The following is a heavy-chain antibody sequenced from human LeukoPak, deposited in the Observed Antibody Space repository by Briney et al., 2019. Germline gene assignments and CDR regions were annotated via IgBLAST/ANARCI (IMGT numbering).Heavy chain of an antibody. J-gene: IGHJ4*02. V-gene: IGHV4-59*08. CDR2: IHYSGST. Sequence: SETLSLTCTVSGGSISNDYWSWIRQPPGKGLEWIAYIHYSGSTNYNPPLKSRLTISVDTSKNQLSLKLNSMTDADTAVYYCARHGQNDGYPLDYWGQGTLVSVSS. CDR1: GGSISNDY. D-gene: IGHD5-24*01. CDR3: ARHGQNDGYPLDY.